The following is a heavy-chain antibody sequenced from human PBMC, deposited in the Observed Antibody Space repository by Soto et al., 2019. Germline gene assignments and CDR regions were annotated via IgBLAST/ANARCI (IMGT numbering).Heavy chain of an antibody. V-gene: IGHV4-34*01. CDR1: GGSFSGFY. D-gene: IGHD3-16*01. J-gene: IGHJ4*01. CDR3: ARGRWGAPFDY. CDR2: INHSVRT. Sequence: XETLSLTCAVYGGSFSGFYGSWIRQPPGEGLEWIGEINHSVRTDYNPSLNSRVTISVDTSKNQFSLKLSSVTAADTAVYYCARGRWGAPFDYWGQGTLVTVSS.